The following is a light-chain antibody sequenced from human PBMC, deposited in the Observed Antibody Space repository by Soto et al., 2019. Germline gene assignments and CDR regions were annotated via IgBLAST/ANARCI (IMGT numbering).Light chain of an antibody. V-gene: IGKV3-20*01. CDR3: QQYGTSPPST. CDR2: GAS. J-gene: IGKJ5*01. Sequence: EIVLTQSPGTLSLSPGERATLSCRASQSVSSSYLAWYQQKPGQAPRLLINGASSRATGIPGRFSGSGSGTDFTLTISRLEPEDFAVYYCQQYGTSPPSTFGQGTRLEIK. CDR1: QSVSSSY.